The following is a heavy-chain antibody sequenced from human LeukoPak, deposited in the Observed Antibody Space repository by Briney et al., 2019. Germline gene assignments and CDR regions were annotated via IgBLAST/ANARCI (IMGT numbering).Heavy chain of an antibody. CDR2: IYPGDSDT. CDR3: ARHFSWFGELSAADY. D-gene: IGHD3-10*01. J-gene: IGHJ4*02. Sequence: GESLKISCKGSAFSFTTYWIGWVRQMPGKGLEWMGIIYPGDSDTRYSPSFQGQVTISADKSTSTAYLQWSSLKASDTAMYYCARHFSWFGELSAADYWGQGTLVTVSS. V-gene: IGHV5-51*01. CDR1: AFSFTTYW.